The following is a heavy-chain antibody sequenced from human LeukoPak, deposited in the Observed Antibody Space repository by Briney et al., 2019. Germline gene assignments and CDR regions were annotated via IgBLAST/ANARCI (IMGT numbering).Heavy chain of an antibody. CDR3: ARATDVYSFDY. V-gene: IGHV4-30-4*01. CDR2: IYYSGRT. CDR1: GGSTSSGDYY. Sequence: SETLSLTCTVSGGSTSSGDYYWSWIRQPPGKGLEWIGYIYYSGRTYYNPSLKSRVTISVDTSKNQFSLKLSSVTAADTAVYYCARATDVYSFDYWGQGTLVTVSS. J-gene: IGHJ4*02.